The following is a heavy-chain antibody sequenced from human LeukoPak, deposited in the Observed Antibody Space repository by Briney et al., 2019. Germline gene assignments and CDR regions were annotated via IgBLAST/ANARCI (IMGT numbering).Heavy chain of an antibody. V-gene: IGHV3-23*01. J-gene: IGHJ6*02. CDR3: AKQGPYYDFWSGYYTDHYYYYGMDV. CDR1: GFTFSSSA. CDR2: ISNNGGYT. D-gene: IGHD3-3*01. Sequence: GGSLRLSCAASGFTFSSSAMSWVRQAPGKGLEWVSAISNNGGYTYYADSVKGRFTISRDNSKNTLYLQMNSLRAEDTAVYYCAKQGPYYDFWSGYYTDHYYYYGMDVWGQGTTVTVSS.